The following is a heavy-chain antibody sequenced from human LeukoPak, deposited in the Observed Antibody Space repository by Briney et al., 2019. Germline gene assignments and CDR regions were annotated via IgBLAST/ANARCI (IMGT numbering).Heavy chain of an antibody. V-gene: IGHV1-2*02. CDR3: ATGDLVAWLDLFDY. CDR1: GYTFTGYY. J-gene: IGHJ4*02. CDR2: INPNSGGT. D-gene: IGHD6-19*01. Sequence: ASVKVSCKASGYTFTGYYMHWVRQAPGQGLEWMGWINPNSGGTNYAQKFQGRVTMTRDTSISTAYMELSRLRSDDTAVYYCATGDLVAWLDLFDYWGQGTLVTVSS.